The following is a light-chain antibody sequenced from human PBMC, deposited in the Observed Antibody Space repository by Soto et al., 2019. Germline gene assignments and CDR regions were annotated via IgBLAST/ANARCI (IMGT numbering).Light chain of an antibody. CDR2: GVT. Sequence: QSVLTQPASVSGSPGQSITISCTGTSSDVGGYNYVSWYQQHPGKAPELMIYGVTNRPSGVSNRFSGSKSGNTASLTISGLQAEDEADYYCSSYTSSTTLSVVFGGGTKLTVL. CDR3: SSYTSSTTLSVV. J-gene: IGLJ2*01. CDR1: SSDVGGYNY. V-gene: IGLV2-14*01.